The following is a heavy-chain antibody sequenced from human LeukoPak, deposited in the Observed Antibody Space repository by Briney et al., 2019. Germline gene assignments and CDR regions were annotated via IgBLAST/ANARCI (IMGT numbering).Heavy chain of an antibody. CDR2: IYYSGNS. V-gene: IGHV4-39*01. CDR3: ARQGIAVAGAFDF. CDR1: GFTFSSYA. Sequence: PGGSLRLSCAASGFTFSSYAMSWVRQPPGKGLEWIGSIYYSGNSFYNPSLKSRVTVSVDTSKNQFSLRLTSVTAADTAVYFCARQGIAVAGAFDFWGLGTLVTVSS. D-gene: IGHD6-19*01. J-gene: IGHJ4*02.